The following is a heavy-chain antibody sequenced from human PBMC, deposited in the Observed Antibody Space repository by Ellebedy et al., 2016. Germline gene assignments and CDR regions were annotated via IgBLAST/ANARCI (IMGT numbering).Heavy chain of an antibody. Sequence: GESLKISXAASGFTFSSYAMSWVRQAPGKGLEWVSTISGGGGSTYYADFVKGRLTISRDNSRNTVFLLMNSLRAEDTAVYYCYYGHYSASWGQGTLVTVSS. CDR3: YYGHYSAS. CDR2: ISGGGGST. J-gene: IGHJ4*02. CDR1: GFTFSSYA. D-gene: IGHD4-17*01. V-gene: IGHV3-23*01.